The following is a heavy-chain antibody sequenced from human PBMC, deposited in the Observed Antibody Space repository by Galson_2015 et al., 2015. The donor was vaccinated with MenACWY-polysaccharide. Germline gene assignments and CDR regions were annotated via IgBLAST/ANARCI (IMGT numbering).Heavy chain of an antibody. Sequence: CAISGDSVSSNSAAWDWIRQSPSRGLEWLGRTYYRSKWYNDYAVSVKSRITINPDTSKNQFSLQLNSVTPEDTAVYYCARGAAVAGTTENWFDPWGQGTLVTVSS. CDR1: GDSVSSNSAA. V-gene: IGHV6-1*01. J-gene: IGHJ5*02. D-gene: IGHD6-19*01. CDR3: ARGAAVAGTTENWFDP. CDR2: TYYRSKWYN.